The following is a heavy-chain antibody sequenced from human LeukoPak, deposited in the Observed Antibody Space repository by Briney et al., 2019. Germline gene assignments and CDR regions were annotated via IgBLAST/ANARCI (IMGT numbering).Heavy chain of an antibody. CDR2: IYYSGST. CDR1: GGSISSYY. CDR3: ARDGGYYDFWSGYYEY. D-gene: IGHD3-3*01. J-gene: IGHJ4*02. V-gene: IGHV4-59*01. Sequence: SETLCLTCTVSGGSISSYYWSWIRQPPGKGLEWIGYIYYSGSTNYNPSLKSRVTISVDTSKNQFSLKLSSVTAADTAVYYCARDGGYYDFWSGYYEYWGQGTLVTVSS.